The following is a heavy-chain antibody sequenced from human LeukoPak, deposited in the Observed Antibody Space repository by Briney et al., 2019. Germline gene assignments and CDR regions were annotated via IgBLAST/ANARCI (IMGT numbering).Heavy chain of an antibody. Sequence: SETLSLTCIVSGGSISSSCWSWIRQPPGKGLEWIGFIYYSGSTNYNPSLKSRVTISVDTSKNLFSLKLSSVTAPDTAVYYCAKTNWGAFDIWGQGTMVTVSS. D-gene: IGHD7-27*01. CDR2: IYYSGST. CDR1: GGSISSSC. J-gene: IGHJ3*02. CDR3: AKTNWGAFDI. V-gene: IGHV4-59*03.